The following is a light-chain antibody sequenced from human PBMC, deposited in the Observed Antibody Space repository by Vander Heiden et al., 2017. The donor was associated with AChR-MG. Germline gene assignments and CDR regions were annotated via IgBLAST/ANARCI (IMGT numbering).Light chain of an antibody. CDR1: TLPVTTGLY. Sequence: QAVVTQEPSLTVSPGGTVTLTCDSSTLPVTTGLYPPWSQQKPGQAPRTLIYDTTIKPSWPPARFSGSLVGGKAALTLSGAEPEDEAEYYCLLTYSDARGVFGGGTKLTVL. V-gene: IGLV7-46*01. J-gene: IGLJ3*02. CDR2: DTT. CDR3: LLTYSDARGV.